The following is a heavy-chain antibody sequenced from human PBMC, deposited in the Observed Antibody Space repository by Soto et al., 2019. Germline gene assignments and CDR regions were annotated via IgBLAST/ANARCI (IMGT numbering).Heavy chain of an antibody. CDR1: GFTFSTSW. Sequence: ELQLVESGGGLVQPGGSLKISCSASGFTFSTSWMSWVRQAPGKGLEWVANIKQDGSEEYYVDSVKGRFTVSRDNAKNSLYRQMNSLSVEDTAVYFCARGPRHSDAHWGLGTLVTVSS. CDR3: ARGPRHSDAH. J-gene: IGHJ4*02. V-gene: IGHV3-7*05. CDR2: IKQDGSEE. D-gene: IGHD5-18*01.